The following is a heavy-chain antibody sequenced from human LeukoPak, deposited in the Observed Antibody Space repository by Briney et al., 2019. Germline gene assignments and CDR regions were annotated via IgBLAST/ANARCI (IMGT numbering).Heavy chain of an antibody. V-gene: IGHV4-34*01. CDR2: INHGGST. J-gene: IGHJ6*04. Sequence: SETLSLTAAVNGGSCSAYYWNWIRQRPGQELEGIGEINHGGSTNYNPSLKSRVTISVDTSKNQFSLKLSSVTAADTAVYYCAGLRRYCSNTSCPKTLDVWGKGTTVTVSS. D-gene: IGHD2-2*01. CDR3: AGLRRYCSNTSCPKTLDV. CDR1: GGSCSAYY.